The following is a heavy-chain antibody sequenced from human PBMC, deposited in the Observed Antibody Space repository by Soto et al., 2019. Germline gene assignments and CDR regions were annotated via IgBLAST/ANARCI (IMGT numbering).Heavy chain of an antibody. J-gene: IGHJ4*02. V-gene: IGHV1-18*01. CDR1: GYTFTSYG. CDR2: ISAYNGNT. Sequence: GASVKVSCKASGYTFTSYGISWVRQAPGQGLEWMGWISAYNGNTNYAQKLQGRVTMTTDTSTSTACMELRSLRSDDTAVYYCARDRRTYYYDSRGPRAFDYWGQGTLVTVSS. D-gene: IGHD3-22*01. CDR3: ARDRRTYYYDSRGPRAFDY.